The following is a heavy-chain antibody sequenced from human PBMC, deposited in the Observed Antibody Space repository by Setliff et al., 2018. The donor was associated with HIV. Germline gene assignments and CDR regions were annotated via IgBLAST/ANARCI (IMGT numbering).Heavy chain of an antibody. J-gene: IGHJ6*02. V-gene: IGHV1-69*05. CDR1: GGTFSNYA. CDR2: IIPIFGTA. Sequence: SVKVSCKASGGTFSNYAISWVRQAPGQGLEWMGGIIPIFGTANYAQKFQGRVTITTDESTSTAYMELSSLRSEDTAVYYCARGGSDHYYYYYGMDVWGQGTTVTVSS. CDR3: ARGGSDHYYYYYGMDV. D-gene: IGHD2-21*02.